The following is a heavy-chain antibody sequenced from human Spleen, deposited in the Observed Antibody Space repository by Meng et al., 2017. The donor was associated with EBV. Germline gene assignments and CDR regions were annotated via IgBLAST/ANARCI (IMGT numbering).Heavy chain of an antibody. J-gene: IGHJ4*02. CDR3: ARDGSYYGSGNIFDF. D-gene: IGHD3-10*01. CDR1: GYTFTYHA. Sequence: QGQLVQSGSDLKNPGASVKVSCKASGYTFTYHAVHWVRQAPGQGLEWMGWINTNTGNPTYAQGFTGRFVFSLDTSVTTAYLQISSLKAEDTAVYYCARDGSYYGSGNIFDFWGQGTLVTVSS. CDR2: INTNTGNP. V-gene: IGHV7-4-1*01.